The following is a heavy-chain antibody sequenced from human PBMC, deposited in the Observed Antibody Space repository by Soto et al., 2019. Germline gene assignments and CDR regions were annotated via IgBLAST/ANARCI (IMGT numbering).Heavy chain of an antibody. CDR3: ARGRLSFDP. V-gene: IGHV4-59*01. CDR1: GGSISSDY. Sequence: QXLTFTFSGGSISSDYWSWIRQPPGKGLEWIGYIYYSGSTNYNPSFKSRVTISVDTSKNQFSLKLSSVTAADKAVYYCARGRLSFDPWGQGTLVTVSS. D-gene: IGHD1-1*01. CDR2: IYYSGST. J-gene: IGHJ5*02.